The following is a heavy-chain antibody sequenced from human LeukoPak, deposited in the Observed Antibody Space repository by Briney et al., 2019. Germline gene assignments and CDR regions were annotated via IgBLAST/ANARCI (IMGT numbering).Heavy chain of an antibody. CDR1: GGSLSSTSSY. Sequence: SEPLSLTCTVSGGSLSSTSSYWGWIRQPPGKGLEWIGYIHYGGNTNYSPSLKSRVTISFDTSKNQFSLNLISATAADTAVYYCARLPGGYWGQGTLVIVSS. J-gene: IGHJ4*02. V-gene: IGHV4-39*01. CDR2: IHYGGNT. CDR3: ARLPGGY. D-gene: IGHD1-26*01.